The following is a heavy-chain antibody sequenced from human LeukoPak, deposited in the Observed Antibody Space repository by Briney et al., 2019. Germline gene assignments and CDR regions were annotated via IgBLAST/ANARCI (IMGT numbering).Heavy chain of an antibody. J-gene: IGHJ4*02. Sequence: PGGSLRLSCAASDFTVSSNYMSWVRQAPGKGLEWVSSITGSSSYIYYADSVKGRFTISRDNAKNSLYLQMNSLRAEDTAVYYCARGPMRAASIDFFDYWGQGTLVTVSS. CDR2: ITGSSSYI. CDR1: DFTVSSNY. V-gene: IGHV3-21*01. D-gene: IGHD3-9*01. CDR3: ARGPMRAASIDFFDY.